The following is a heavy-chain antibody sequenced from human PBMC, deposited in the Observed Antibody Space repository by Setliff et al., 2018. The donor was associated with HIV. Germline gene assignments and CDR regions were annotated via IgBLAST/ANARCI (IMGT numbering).Heavy chain of an antibody. J-gene: IGHJ4*02. CDR1: GGSMSPYY. D-gene: IGHD4-17*01. V-gene: IGHV4-4*07. CDR2: IYGSGST. Sequence: SETLSLTCTVSGGSMSPYYWSWIRQGDGIGLEWIGRIYGSGSTIYNPSLRSRVTMSVDVSKNQFSLKLSSVTAADTAVYYCARGIGLRPFDAWGQGTLVTVSS. CDR3: ARGIGLRPFDA.